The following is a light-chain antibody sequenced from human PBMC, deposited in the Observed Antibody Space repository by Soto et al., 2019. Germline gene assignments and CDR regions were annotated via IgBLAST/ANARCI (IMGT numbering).Light chain of an antibody. Sequence: ESVFTPSPGTPSLSPGERATLSCRASQSVSSSYLAWCQQKPGQAPRLLIYGASSRATGIPDRFSGSGSGTDFTLTISRLEPEDFAVYYCQQYGSSPWTFGQGTKVHIK. V-gene: IGKV3-20*01. J-gene: IGKJ1*01. CDR2: GAS. CDR1: QSVSSSY. CDR3: QQYGSSPWT.